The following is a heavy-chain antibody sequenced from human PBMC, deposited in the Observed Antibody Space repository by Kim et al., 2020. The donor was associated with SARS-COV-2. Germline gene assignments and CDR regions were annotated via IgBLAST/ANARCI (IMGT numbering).Heavy chain of an antibody. Sequence: ASVKVSCKASGYTFTSYGISWVRQAPGQGLEWMGWISAYNGNTNYAQKLQGRVTMTTDTSTSTAYMELRSLRSDDTAVYYCARMRWDYGDYELLDYWGQGTLVTVSS. CDR2: ISAYNGNT. V-gene: IGHV1-18*01. D-gene: IGHD4-17*01. CDR3: ARMRWDYGDYELLDY. CDR1: GYTFTSYG. J-gene: IGHJ4*02.